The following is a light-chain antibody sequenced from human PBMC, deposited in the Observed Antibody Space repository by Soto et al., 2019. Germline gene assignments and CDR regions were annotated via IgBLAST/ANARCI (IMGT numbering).Light chain of an antibody. J-gene: IGKJ1*01. V-gene: IGKV1-9*01. CDR1: QCFXTY. CDR3: HQVYADPRT. CDR2: DAS. Sequence: IQVTQCASTLPASVGDSVTITCRASQCFXTYFAWYQQRPGKAPQVLXVDASTLHRGVPSRLSGRGSGTDFTLTITSMQPEYFATYYCHQVYADPRTFGQGTKVDIK.